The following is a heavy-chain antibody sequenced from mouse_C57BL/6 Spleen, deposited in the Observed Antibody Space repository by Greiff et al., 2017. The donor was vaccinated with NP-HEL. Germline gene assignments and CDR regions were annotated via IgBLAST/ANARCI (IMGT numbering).Heavy chain of an antibody. J-gene: IGHJ2*01. CDR1: GYTFTSYW. CDR3: ARSSTMVTTLFDY. D-gene: IGHD2-2*01. V-gene: IGHV1-55*01. Sequence: QVQLQQPGAELVKPGASVKMSCKASGYTFTSYWITWVKQRPGQGLEWIGDIYPGSGSTNYNEKFKSKATLTVDTSSSTAYMQLSSLTSEDSAVYYCARSSTMVTTLFDYWGQGTTLTVSS. CDR2: IYPGSGST.